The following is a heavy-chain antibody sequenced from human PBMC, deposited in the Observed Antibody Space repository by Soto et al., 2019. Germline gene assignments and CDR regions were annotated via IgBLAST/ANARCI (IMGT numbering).Heavy chain of an antibody. CDR2: ISTSSTYI. CDR1: GFNFSSYS. J-gene: IGHJ4*02. CDR3: ARFMKDSTGYYIDY. D-gene: IGHD3-22*01. V-gene: IGHV3-21*01. Sequence: GGSLRLSCAASGFNFSSYSVNWVRQAPGKGLEWVSSISTSSTYIYSADSVQGRFTISRDNAKKSLYLHMNSLRAEDTALYYCARFMKDSTGYYIDYWGQGTQVTVSS.